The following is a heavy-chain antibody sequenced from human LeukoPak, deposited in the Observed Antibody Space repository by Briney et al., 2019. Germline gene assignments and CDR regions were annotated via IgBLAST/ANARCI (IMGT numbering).Heavy chain of an antibody. CDR1: GYTFTGYY. CDR3: ARAKKWTYYDILTGYYGPDFDY. D-gene: IGHD3-9*01. V-gene: IGHV1-2*02. Sequence: GASVKVSCKASGYTFTGYYMHWVRQAPGQGLEWMGWFNPNSGGTNYAQKFQGRVTMTRDTSISTAYMELSRLRSDDTAVYYCARAKKWTYYDILTGYYGPDFDYWGQGTLVTVSS. CDR2: FNPNSGGT. J-gene: IGHJ4*02.